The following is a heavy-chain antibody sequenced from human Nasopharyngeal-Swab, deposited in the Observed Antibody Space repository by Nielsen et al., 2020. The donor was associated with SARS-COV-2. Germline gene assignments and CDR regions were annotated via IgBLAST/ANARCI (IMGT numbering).Heavy chain of an antibody. CDR3: AREGSYCSSTSCYMSPNYYYYYMDV. V-gene: IGHV3-66*01. Sequence: GGSLRLSCAASGFTVSSNYMSWVRQAPGKGLEWGSVIYSGGSTYYADSVKGRFTISRDNSKNTLYLQMNSLRAEDTAVYYCAREGSYCSSTSCYMSPNYYYYYMDVWGKGTTITVSS. CDR1: GFTVSSNY. D-gene: IGHD2-2*02. J-gene: IGHJ6*03. CDR2: IYSGGST.